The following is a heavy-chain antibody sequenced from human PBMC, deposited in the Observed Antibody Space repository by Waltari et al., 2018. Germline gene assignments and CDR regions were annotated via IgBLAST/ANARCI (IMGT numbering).Heavy chain of an antibody. Sequence: EVELVESGGGLIQPGGSLRLSCAAYDFLTRNFYMNWVRQVPGKGLEWVARVGPTTETEYTDSVKGRFSVSRDDSTNTVYLQMNSLRAEDTAIYYCARDSLDYGGWFDSWGQGAPVTVSS. J-gene: IGHJ5*01. V-gene: IGHV3-53*01. CDR2: VGPTTET. CDR3: ARDSLDYGGWFDS. CDR1: DFLTRNFY. D-gene: IGHD4-17*01.